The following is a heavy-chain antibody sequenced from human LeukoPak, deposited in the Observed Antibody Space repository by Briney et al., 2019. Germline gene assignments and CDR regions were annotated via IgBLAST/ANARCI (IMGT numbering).Heavy chain of an antibody. D-gene: IGHD3-22*01. CDR3: VKVRGLYESSGLFDY. J-gene: IGHJ4*02. Sequence: PGRSLRLSCAAPGFTFSSYGMPWVRQAPAKGLEWVAVIWNDGSNKYYADSVKGRFTISRDNSKNTLYLQMNSLRVEDTAVYYCVKVRGLYESSGLFDYWGQGTLVTVSS. CDR1: GFTFSSYG. CDR2: IWNDGSNK. V-gene: IGHV3-33*06.